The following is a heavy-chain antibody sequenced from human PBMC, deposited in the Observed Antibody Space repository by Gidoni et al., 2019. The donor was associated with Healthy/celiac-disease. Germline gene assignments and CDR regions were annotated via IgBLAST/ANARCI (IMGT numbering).Heavy chain of an antibody. CDR2: ISSSSSYI. CDR3: VSYSSPYYYYGMDV. CDR1: GFTFSSYS. Sequence: EVQLVESGGGLVKPGGSLRLSCAASGFTFSSYSMNWVRQAPGKGLEWVSSISSSSSYIYYADSVKGRFTISRDNAKNSLYLQMNSLRAEDTAVYYCVSYSSPYYYYGMDVWGQGTTVTVSS. D-gene: IGHD6-19*01. J-gene: IGHJ6*02. V-gene: IGHV3-21*01.